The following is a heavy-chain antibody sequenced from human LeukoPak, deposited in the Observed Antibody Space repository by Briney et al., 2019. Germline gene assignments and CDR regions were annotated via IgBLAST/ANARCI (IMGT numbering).Heavy chain of an antibody. J-gene: IGHJ4*02. Sequence: PGGSLRLSCAASGFTFGSYAMSWVRQAPGKGLEWVSAISGSGGSTYYADSVKGRFTISRDNSKNTLYLQMNSLGAEDTAVYYCAKPPGVVDTAMGPNLDWGQGTLVTVSS. CDR1: GFTFGSYA. CDR3: AKPPGVVDTAMGPNLD. V-gene: IGHV3-23*01. D-gene: IGHD5-18*01. CDR2: ISGSGGST.